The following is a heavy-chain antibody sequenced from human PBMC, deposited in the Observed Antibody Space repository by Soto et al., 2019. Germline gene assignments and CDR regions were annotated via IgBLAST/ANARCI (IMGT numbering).Heavy chain of an antibody. Sequence: QVQLVQSGAEVKKPGASVKVSCKASGYTFTSYGISWVRQAPGQGLEWMGWISAYNGNTNYAQKLQGRVTMTTDTSTSTAYMELRSLRSDDTAVYYCARHLYYDFWSGYHNWFDPWGQGTLVTVSS. D-gene: IGHD3-3*01. CDR1: GYTFTSYG. CDR2: ISAYNGNT. CDR3: ARHLYYDFWSGYHNWFDP. V-gene: IGHV1-18*01. J-gene: IGHJ5*02.